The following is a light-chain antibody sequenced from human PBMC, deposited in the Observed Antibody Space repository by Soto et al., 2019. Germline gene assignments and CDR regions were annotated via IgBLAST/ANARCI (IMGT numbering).Light chain of an antibody. CDR3: SSYTSSSTLGV. Sequence: QSALTQPASVSGSPGQSITISCTGTSSDVGGYNYVSWYQQHPGKAPQLMIYEVSNRPSGVSNRFSGSKSGNTASLTISGLQAEDDADYYCSSYTSSSTLGVFGTGTKLTVL. J-gene: IGLJ1*01. CDR2: EVS. V-gene: IGLV2-14*01. CDR1: SSDVGGYNY.